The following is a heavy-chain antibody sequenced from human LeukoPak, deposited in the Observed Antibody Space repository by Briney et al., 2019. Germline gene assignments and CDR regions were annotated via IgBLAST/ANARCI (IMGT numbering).Heavy chain of an antibody. Sequence: PGGSLRLSCAASGFIFSSYNLNWVRQAPGKGLEWVSGISGSGGSTYYGDSVKGRFTISRDNSKNTLYLQMSSLRAEDTAVYYCAISGGYWAWAHWGQGTLVTVSS. J-gene: IGHJ4*02. CDR2: ISGSGGST. V-gene: IGHV3-23*01. CDR1: GFIFSSYN. CDR3: AISGGYWAWAH. D-gene: IGHD1-26*01.